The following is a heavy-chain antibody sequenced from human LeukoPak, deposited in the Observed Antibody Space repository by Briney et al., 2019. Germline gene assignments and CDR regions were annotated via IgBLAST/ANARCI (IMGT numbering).Heavy chain of an antibody. V-gene: IGHV3-21*01. D-gene: IGHD2-15*01. CDR3: ARDPLGYCSGGSCYGDWFDP. CDR1: GFIFSSYW. CDR2: ISGSSSYI. Sequence: GGSLRLSCAASGFIFSSYWMSWVRQAPGKGLEWVSSISGSSSYIYYADSVKGRFTISRDNAKNSLYLQMNSLRAEDTAVYYCARDPLGYCSGGSCYGDWFDPWGQGTLVTVSS. J-gene: IGHJ5*02.